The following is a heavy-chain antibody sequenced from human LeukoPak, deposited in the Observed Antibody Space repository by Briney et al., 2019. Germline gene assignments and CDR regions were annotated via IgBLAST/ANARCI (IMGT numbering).Heavy chain of an antibody. V-gene: IGHV1-69*06. Sequence: ASVKVSCKASGGTFSSYAISWARQAPGQGLEWMGGIIPIFGTANYAQKFQGRATITADKSTSTAYMELSSLRSEDTAVYYCARDLAYYYDSSGYSPQGNWFDPWGQGTLVTVSS. D-gene: IGHD3-22*01. CDR3: ARDLAYYYDSSGYSPQGNWFDP. CDR1: GGTFSSYA. J-gene: IGHJ5*02. CDR2: IIPIFGTA.